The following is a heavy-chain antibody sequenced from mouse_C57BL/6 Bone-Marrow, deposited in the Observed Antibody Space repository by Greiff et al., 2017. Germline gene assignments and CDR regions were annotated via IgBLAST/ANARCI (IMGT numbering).Heavy chain of an antibody. CDR3: ARSSAYYGSSYDAMDD. V-gene: IGHV1-69*01. D-gene: IGHD1-1*01. Sequence: VQLQQSGAELVMPGASVKLSCKASGYTFTSYWMHWVKQRPGQGLEWIGEIDPSDSYTNYNQTFKGQSTLTADKSSSTAYMQLSSLTSDDSAVYYCARSSAYYGSSYDAMDDGGQGTAVTVSS. CDR1: GYTFTSYW. J-gene: IGHJ4*01. CDR2: IDPSDSYT.